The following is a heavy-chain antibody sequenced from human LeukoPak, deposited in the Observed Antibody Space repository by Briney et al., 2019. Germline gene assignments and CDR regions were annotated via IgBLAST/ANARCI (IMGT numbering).Heavy chain of an antibody. CDR1: GYTFTSYD. D-gene: IGHD3-9*01. CDR2: MNPNSGNT. Sequence: GASVKVSCKASGYTFTSYDINWVRQATGQGLEWMGWMNPNSGNTGYAQKFQGRVTMTRNTSISTAYMELSSLRSEDTAVYYCARGLGDILTPSGNWFDPWGQGTLVTVSS. J-gene: IGHJ5*02. CDR3: ARGLGDILTPSGNWFDP. V-gene: IGHV1-8*01.